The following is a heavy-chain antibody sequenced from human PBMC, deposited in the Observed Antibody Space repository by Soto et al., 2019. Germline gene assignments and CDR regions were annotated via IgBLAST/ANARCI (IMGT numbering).Heavy chain of an antibody. CDR3: ADSGSYTDV. Sequence: EVQLVESGGGLVQPGGSLRLSCAASGFTFSSYWMTWVRQAPGKGLEWVANIKHDGSEKQYVDSVKGRFTISRDNAKNSLNLQMNSLRAEDTAVYYCADSGSYTDVGSQGTKIIVSS. D-gene: IGHD3-22*01. J-gene: IGHJ6*02. CDR2: IKHDGSEK. V-gene: IGHV3-7*01. CDR1: GFTFSSYW.